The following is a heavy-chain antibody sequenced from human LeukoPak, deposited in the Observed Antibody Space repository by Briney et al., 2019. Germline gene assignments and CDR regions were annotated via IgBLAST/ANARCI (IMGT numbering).Heavy chain of an antibody. CDR2: IYYSGST. J-gene: IGHJ6*02. V-gene: IGHV4-59*01. CDR1: GGSISSYY. CDR3: AREWIAISGAYYYYGMDV. D-gene: IGHD2-2*03. Sequence: SETLSLTCTVSGGSISSYYWSWIRQPPGKGLEWIGYIYYSGSTNYNPSLKSRVTISVDASKRQFSLKLSSVTAADTAVYYCAREWIAISGAYYYYGMDVWGQGTTVTVSS.